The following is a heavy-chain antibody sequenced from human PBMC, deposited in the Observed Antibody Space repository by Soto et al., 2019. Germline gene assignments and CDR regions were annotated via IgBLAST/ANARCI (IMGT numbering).Heavy chain of an antibody. CDR2: IIPILGIA. J-gene: IGHJ4*02. Sequence: SVKVSCKASGYTFTSYGISWVRQAPGQGLEWMGRIIPILGIANYAQKFQGRVTITADKSTSTAYMELSSLRSEDTAVYYCARDQEGYCSGGSCYSVPWGYWGQGTLVTVSS. D-gene: IGHD2-15*01. CDR3: ARDQEGYCSGGSCYSVPWGY. CDR1: GYTFTSYG. V-gene: IGHV1-69*04.